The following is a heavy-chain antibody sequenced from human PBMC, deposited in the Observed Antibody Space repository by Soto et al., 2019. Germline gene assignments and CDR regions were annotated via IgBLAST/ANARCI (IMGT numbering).Heavy chain of an antibody. J-gene: IGHJ5*02. CDR2: IYYSGST. CDR1: GGSISSSSYY. D-gene: IGHD1-26*01. Sequence: PSETLSLTCTVSGGSISSSSYYWGWIRQPPGKGLEWIGSIYYSGSTHYNPSLKSRVTISVDTSKNQFSLKLTSVTAAHTAVYYCARHARSYRESLDPWGQGTLVTVSS. CDR3: ARHARSYRESLDP. V-gene: IGHV4-39*01.